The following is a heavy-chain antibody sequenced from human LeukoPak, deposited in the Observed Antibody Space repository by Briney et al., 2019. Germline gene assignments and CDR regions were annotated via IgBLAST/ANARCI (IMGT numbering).Heavy chain of an antibody. Sequence: SETLSLTCAVYGGSFSGYYWSWIRQPPGKGLEWIGYVDHTGSTNFNPSLNGRVSISRDTSKNLFSLRLRSVTAADTAVYFCARGRVSSSTWYSTYYYYFYMDVWGKGTTVTVSS. CDR1: GGSFSGYY. J-gene: IGHJ6*03. D-gene: IGHD1-1*01. CDR2: VDHTGST. V-gene: IGHV4-59*01. CDR3: ARGRVSSSTWYSTYYYYFYMDV.